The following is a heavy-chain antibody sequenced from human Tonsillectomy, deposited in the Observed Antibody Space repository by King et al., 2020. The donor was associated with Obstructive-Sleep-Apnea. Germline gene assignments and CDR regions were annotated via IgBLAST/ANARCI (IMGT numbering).Heavy chain of an antibody. J-gene: IGHJ3*02. D-gene: IGHD1-26*01. CDR3: ARDSKSGSEVGAFDI. CDR1: GFSFSDYT. Sequence: VQLVESGGGLVQPGGSLRLSCAASGFSFSDYTMNWVRQAPGKGLEWVSYISRRSTTIHYAYSVKGRFTISRDNAENSLYLQMSSLRAEDTAVYYCARDSKSGSEVGAFDIWGQGTVVTVSS. CDR2: ISRRSTTI. V-gene: IGHV3-48*04.